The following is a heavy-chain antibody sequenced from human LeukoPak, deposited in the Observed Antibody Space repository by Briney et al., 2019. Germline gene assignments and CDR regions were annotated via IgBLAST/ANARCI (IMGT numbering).Heavy chain of an antibody. CDR2: ISAYNGNT. CDR1: GYTFTSYG. J-gene: IGHJ5*02. V-gene: IGHV1-18*01. D-gene: IGHD5-18*01. Sequence: GASVKVSCKASGYTFTSYGISWVRQAPGQGLEWMGWISAYNGNTDYAQKLQGRVTMTTDTSTSTAYMELRSLRSDDTAVYYCARVADSGYSYGYGWFDPWGQGTLVTVSS. CDR3: ARVADSGYSYGYGWFDP.